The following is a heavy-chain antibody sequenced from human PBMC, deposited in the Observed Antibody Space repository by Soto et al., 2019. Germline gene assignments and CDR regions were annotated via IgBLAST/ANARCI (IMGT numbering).Heavy chain of an antibody. J-gene: IGHJ6*02. D-gene: IGHD3-10*01. CDR3: ARGGSEGGLDV. CDR2: LYYSGNT. V-gene: IGHV4-59*01. Sequence: SETLSLTCTVSGASISTYYWTWIRQAPGKGLEWIGYLYYSGNTNYNPSLKSRVTMSVDTSKNHFYLTLTSATAADTAVYFCARGGSEGGLDVWGQGTTVS. CDR1: GASISTYY.